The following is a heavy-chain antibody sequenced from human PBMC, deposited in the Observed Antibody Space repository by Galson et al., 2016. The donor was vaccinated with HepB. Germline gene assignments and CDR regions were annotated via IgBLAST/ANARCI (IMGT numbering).Heavy chain of an antibody. V-gene: IGHV3-64D*06. CDR2: ISSNGGST. CDR1: GFTFSTYT. CDR3: VREHRFGVVNYMDV. Sequence: SLRLSCAASGFTFSTYTMNWVRQAPGKGLEYVSGISSNGGSTYYADSEKGRFTISRDNSKNMLYLQMSSLRAEDTAVYYCVREHRFGVVNYMDVRGKGTTVTVSS. D-gene: IGHD3-3*01. J-gene: IGHJ6*03.